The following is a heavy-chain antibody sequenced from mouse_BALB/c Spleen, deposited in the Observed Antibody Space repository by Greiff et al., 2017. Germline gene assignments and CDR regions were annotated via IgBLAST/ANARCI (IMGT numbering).Heavy chain of an antibody. CDR2: IYPGDGDT. V-gene: IGHV1-87*01. Sequence: VKLMESGAELARPGASVKLSCKASGYTFTSYWMQWVKQRPGQGLEWIGAIYPGDGDTRYTQKFKGKATLTADKSSSTAYMQLSSLASEDSAVYYCARYWGTYWGQGTLVTVSA. CDR3: ARYWGTY. CDR1: GYTFTSYW. D-gene: IGHD4-1*01. J-gene: IGHJ3*01.